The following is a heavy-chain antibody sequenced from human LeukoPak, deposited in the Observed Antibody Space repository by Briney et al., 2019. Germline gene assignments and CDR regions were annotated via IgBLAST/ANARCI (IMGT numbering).Heavy chain of an antibody. CDR3: AGGIRYYYYMDV. J-gene: IGHJ6*03. D-gene: IGHD1-14*01. CDR2: IYYSGST. V-gene: IGHV4-59*01. CDR1: GGSISSYY. Sequence: SETLSLTCTVSGGSISSYYWSWIRQPSGKWLEWIGYIYYSGSTNYNPSLKSRVTISVDTSKNQFSLKLSSVTAADTAVYYCAGGIRYYYYMDVWGKGTTVTISS.